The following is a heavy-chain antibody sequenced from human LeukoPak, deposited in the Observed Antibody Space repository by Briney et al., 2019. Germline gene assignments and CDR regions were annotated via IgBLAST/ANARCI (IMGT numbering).Heavy chain of an antibody. CDR1: GFLFGGHA. CDR3: ARAAIRDDFLDS. V-gene: IGHV3-21*06. J-gene: IGHJ1*01. Sequence: PGGSLTLSCAASGFLFGGHAMVWIRQAPGKGLECVSSIHSSATYITYADSVRGRFTISRDNDKNSLFLDMNDLRAEDTAVYYCARAAIRDDFLDSWGPNALVAVSS. CDR2: IHSSATYI. D-gene: IGHD5-24*01.